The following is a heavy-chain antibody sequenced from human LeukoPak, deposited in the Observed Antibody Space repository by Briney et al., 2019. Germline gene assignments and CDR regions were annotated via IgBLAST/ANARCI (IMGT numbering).Heavy chain of an antibody. D-gene: IGHD5-12*01. CDR3: ARGYSPGVVATLDY. CDR2: INTSAGST. Sequence: GASVKVSCKASGYTFTGYYMHWVRQAPGQGLEWMGIINTSAGSTSDAQKFQGRVTMTRDMSTSTVYMELSSLRSDDTAVYYCARGYSPGVVATLDYWGQGTLVTVSS. J-gene: IGHJ4*02. V-gene: IGHV1-46*01. CDR1: GYTFTGYY.